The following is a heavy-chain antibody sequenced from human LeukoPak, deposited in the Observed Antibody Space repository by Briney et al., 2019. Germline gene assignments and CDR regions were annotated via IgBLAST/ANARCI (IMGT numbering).Heavy chain of an antibody. V-gene: IGHV4-30-4*01. CDR3: ARGRDGYNGLTG. Sequence: SETLSLTCTVSGGSISSGDYYWSWIRQPPGKGLEWIGYIYYSGSTYYNPSLKSRVTISVDTSKNQFSLKLSSVTAADTAVYYCARGRDGYNGLTGWGQGTLVTVSS. CDR2: IYYSGST. CDR1: GGSISSGDYY. J-gene: IGHJ4*02. D-gene: IGHD5-24*01.